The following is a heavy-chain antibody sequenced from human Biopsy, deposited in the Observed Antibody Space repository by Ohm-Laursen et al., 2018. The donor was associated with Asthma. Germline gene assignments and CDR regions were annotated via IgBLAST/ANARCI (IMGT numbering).Heavy chain of an antibody. D-gene: IGHD3-3*02. CDR3: ARTFHFWSPYHAEHYQL. CDR1: GFTFGNFW. Sequence: GSLRLSCAASGFTFGNFWMSWGRQTPGKGLEWVATITGDGSQKFYVGSVTGRFTISRDNSKNSLYLQMNSLRAEDTAVYYCARTFHFWSPYHAEHYQLWGQGTLVTVSS. J-gene: IGHJ1*01. V-gene: IGHV3-7*01. CDR2: ITGDGSQK.